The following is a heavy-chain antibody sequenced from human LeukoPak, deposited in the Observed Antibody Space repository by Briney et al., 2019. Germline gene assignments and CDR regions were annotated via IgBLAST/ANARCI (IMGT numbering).Heavy chain of an antibody. CDR2: KYYSGSA. Sequence: PSQTLSLTCNVSGVSVSDGRYYWTWIRQHPGKGLEWIGYKYYSGSAKYNPSLKSRLTISIDTSKNQFSLQLSSVTAADTATYYYATPYCSGISCLDVFNMWGQGTRVTVSS. D-gene: IGHD2-2*01. V-gene: IGHV4-31*03. CDR1: GVSVSDGRYY. CDR3: ATPYCSGISCLDVFNM. J-gene: IGHJ3*02.